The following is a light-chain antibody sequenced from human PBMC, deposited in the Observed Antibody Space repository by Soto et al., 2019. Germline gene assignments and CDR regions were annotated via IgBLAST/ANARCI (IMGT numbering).Light chain of an antibody. Sequence: LTQPASVAGTPGQSVTISCTGTSSDVGGYNYVSWYQQHPGKAPKLMIYDVSNRPSGVSNRFSGSKSGNTASLTISGLQAEDEADYYCSSYTSSSTLYVFGTGSKVTVL. CDR2: DVS. CDR3: SSYTSSSTLYV. J-gene: IGLJ1*01. CDR1: SSDVGGYNY. V-gene: IGLV2-14*01.